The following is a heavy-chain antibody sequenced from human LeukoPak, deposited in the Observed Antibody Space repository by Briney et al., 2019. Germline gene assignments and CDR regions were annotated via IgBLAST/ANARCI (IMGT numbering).Heavy chain of an antibody. J-gene: IGHJ4*02. Sequence: PGGSLRLSCAASGFTFSSYAMSWVRQAPGKGLEWVAVISYDGSNKYYADSVKGRFTISRDNSKNTLYLQMNSLRAEDTAVYYCARVFSSSGAMGTDYWGQGTLVTVSS. D-gene: IGHD6-19*01. CDR3: ARVFSSSGAMGTDY. CDR2: ISYDGSNK. V-gene: IGHV3-30-3*01. CDR1: GFTFSSYA.